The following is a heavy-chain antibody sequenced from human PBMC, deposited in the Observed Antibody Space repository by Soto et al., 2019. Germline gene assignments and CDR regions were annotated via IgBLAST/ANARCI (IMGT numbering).Heavy chain of an antibody. CDR1: RVTLSSNF. V-gene: IGHV3-30*18. Sequence: XGSLTLSCAASRVTLSSNFMHWLRQAPGKGLEWVALISYDGSYKYYADSVEGRFTISRDNSKNTLYLQMNSLRAEDTAVYYCAKDREGYYVATFWGQGTTVTVSS. J-gene: IGHJ6*02. D-gene: IGHD3-10*02. CDR3: AKDREGYYVATF. CDR2: ISYDGSYK.